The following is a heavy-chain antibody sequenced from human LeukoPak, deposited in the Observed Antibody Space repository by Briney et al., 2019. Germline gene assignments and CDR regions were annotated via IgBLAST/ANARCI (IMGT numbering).Heavy chain of an antibody. CDR3: AKYGNSGWVIDN. Sequence: SETLSLTCTVSGGSIGSDYWTWIRQPPGKGLEYIGYIYYTGGTDYNPSLKSRVTISVDTSKNQFSLKLSSVTAADTAVYFCAKYGNSGWVIDNWGQRTLVTVSS. D-gene: IGHD6-19*01. CDR1: GGSIGSDY. J-gene: IGHJ4*02. CDR2: IYYTGGT. V-gene: IGHV4-59*08.